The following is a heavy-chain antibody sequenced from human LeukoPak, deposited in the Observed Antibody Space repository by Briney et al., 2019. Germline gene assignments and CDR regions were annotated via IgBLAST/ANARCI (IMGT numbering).Heavy chain of an antibody. CDR3: AREGSQWPIPLYGMDV. J-gene: IGHJ6*02. V-gene: IGHV4-4*07. Sequence: SETLSLTCTVSGGSISSYYWSWIRQPAGKGLEWIGRIYTSGSTNYNPSLKSRVTISVDKSKNQFSLKLSSVTAADTAVYYCAREGSQWPIPLYGMDVWGQGTTVTVSS. CDR1: GGSISSYY. CDR2: IYTSGST. D-gene: IGHD6-19*01.